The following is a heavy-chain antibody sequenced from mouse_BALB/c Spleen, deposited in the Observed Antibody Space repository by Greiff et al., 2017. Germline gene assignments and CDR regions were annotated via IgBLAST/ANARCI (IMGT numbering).Heavy chain of an antibody. D-gene: IGHD2-4*01. CDR1: GFTFTDYY. CDR2: IRNKANGYTT. V-gene: IGHV7-3*02. Sequence: EVKLQESGGGLVQPGGSLRLSCATSGFTFTDYYMSWVRQPPGKALEWLGFIRNKANGYTTEYSASVKGRFTISRDNSQSILYLQMNTLRAEDSATYYCARPWGYYDYDYAMDYWGQGTSVTVSS. CDR3: ARPWGYYDYDYAMDY. J-gene: IGHJ4*01.